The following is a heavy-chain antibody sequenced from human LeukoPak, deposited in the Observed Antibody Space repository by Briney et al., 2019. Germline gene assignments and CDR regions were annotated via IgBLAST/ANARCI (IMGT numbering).Heavy chain of an antibody. D-gene: IGHD3-22*01. V-gene: IGHV1-2*06. Sequence: VASVKVSCKASGYTFTGYYMHWVRQAPGQGLEWMGRINPNSGGTNYAQKFQGRVTMTRDTSISTAYMEPSRLRSDDTAVYYCARLEDYYDSSGYWDWGQGTLVTVSS. CDR2: INPNSGGT. CDR3: ARLEDYYDSSGYWD. CDR1: GYTFTGYY. J-gene: IGHJ4*02.